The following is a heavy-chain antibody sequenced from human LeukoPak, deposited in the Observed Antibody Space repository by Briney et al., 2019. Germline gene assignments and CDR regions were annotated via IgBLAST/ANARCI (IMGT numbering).Heavy chain of an antibody. D-gene: IGHD3-3*01. CDR1: GFTFSSHA. CDR3: AKDSRRDYDFWSGYYRPEYFDY. J-gene: IGHJ4*02. V-gene: IGHV3-23*01. CDR2: ISGSGGST. Sequence: GGSLRLSCAASGFTFSSHAMSWVRQAPGKGLEWVSAISGSGGSTYYADSVKGRFTISRDNSKNTLYLQMSSLRAEDTAVYYCAKDSRRDYDFWSGYYRPEYFDYWGQGTLVTVSS.